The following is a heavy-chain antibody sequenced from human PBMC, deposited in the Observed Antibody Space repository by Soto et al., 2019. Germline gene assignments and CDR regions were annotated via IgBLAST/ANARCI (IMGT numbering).Heavy chain of an antibody. CDR3: ARDPLGGTGRVLWYFDL. CDR2: ISYDGSNK. Sequence: SCKASGYTFTSYAMHWVRQAPDKGLERVTVISYDGSNKYYADSVKGRFTIYRDNSKNTLYLQMNSMRAEDTVVFYCARDPLGGTGRVLWYFDLGGRGTLVPVSS. V-gene: IGHV3-30*01. D-gene: IGHD5-18*01. CDR1: GYTFTSYA. J-gene: IGHJ2*01.